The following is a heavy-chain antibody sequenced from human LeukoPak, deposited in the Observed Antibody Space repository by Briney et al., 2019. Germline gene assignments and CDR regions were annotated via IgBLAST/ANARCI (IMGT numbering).Heavy chain of an antibody. D-gene: IGHD3-22*01. V-gene: IGHV3-23*01. J-gene: IGHJ6*02. CDR3: AKDGQYYDSSGYYHYYYGMDV. Sequence: GGSLRLSCAASGFTFSSYAMSWVRQAPGKGLEWVSAISGSGGSTYYADSVKGRFTISRDNSKNALYLQMNSLRAEDTAVYYCAKDGQYYDSSGYYHYYYGMDVWGQGTTVTVSS. CDR1: GFTFSSYA. CDR2: ISGSGGST.